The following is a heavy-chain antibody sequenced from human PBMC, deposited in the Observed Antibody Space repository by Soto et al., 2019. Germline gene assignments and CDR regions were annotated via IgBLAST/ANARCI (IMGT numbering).Heavy chain of an antibody. D-gene: IGHD2-8*01. CDR3: ARAPVGMDSINFFDH. J-gene: IGHJ4*02. V-gene: IGHV4-30-4*01. CDR1: GDSISRDGYH. Sequence: SETLSLTCTVSGDSISRDGYHWSWIRQSPGKGLEWIGYIYNGGRTFYRPSLESRINMSLDATKNSYSLRLTSVTAADTAVYYCARAPVGMDSINFFDHWGQGILVTVSS. CDR2: IYNGGRT.